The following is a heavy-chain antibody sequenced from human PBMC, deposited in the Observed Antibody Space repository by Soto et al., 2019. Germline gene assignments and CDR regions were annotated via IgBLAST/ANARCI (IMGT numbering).Heavy chain of an antibody. J-gene: IGHJ4*02. CDR2: IYYSGST. V-gene: IGHV4-30-4*01. CDR3: ARDKITGLFDY. D-gene: IGHD2-8*02. CDR1: GGSISSGDYY. Sequence: SETLSLTRAFSGGSISSGDYYWSWIRQPPGKGLEWIGYIYYSGSTYYNPSLKSRVTISVDTSKNQLSLKLTSVTAADTAVYYCARDKITGLFDYWGQGTLVTVSS.